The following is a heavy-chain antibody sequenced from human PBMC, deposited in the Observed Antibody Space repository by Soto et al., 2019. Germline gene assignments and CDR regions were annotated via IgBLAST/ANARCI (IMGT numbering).Heavy chain of an antibody. CDR1: GGTFSSYA. CDR2: IIPIFGTA. CDR3: ARVAVRVAAGAFDI. J-gene: IGHJ3*02. Sequence: QVQLVQSGAEVKKPGSSVKVSCKASGGTFSSYAISWVRQAPGQGLEWMGGIIPIFGTANYAQKFQGRVTSTADESTSAASMELSSLRSENTAEYYCARVAVRVAAGAFDIWGQGTMVTVSS. V-gene: IGHV1-69*12. D-gene: IGHD3-10*01.